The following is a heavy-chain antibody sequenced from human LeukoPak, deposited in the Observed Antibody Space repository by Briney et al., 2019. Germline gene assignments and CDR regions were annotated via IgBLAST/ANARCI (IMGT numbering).Heavy chain of an antibody. J-gene: IGHJ6*02. CDR1: GGSISSYY. Sequence: SETLSLTCTVSGGSISSYYWSWIRQPPGKGLEWIWYIYYSGSTNYNPSLKSRVTISVDTSKNQFSLKLSSVTAADTAVYYCARAPVDRYYYYYYGMDVWGQGTTVTVSS. CDR2: IYYSGST. CDR3: ARAPVDRYYYYYYGMDV. V-gene: IGHV4-59*01.